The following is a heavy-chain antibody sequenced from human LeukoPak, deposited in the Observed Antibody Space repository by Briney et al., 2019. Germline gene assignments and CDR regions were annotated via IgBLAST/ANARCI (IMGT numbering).Heavy chain of an antibody. CDR1: GGSISSGDYS. CDR2: MYYSGST. D-gene: IGHD2-21*01. V-gene: IGHV4-30-4*07. CDR3: ARGLDTNDWSDAFDI. J-gene: IGHJ3*02. Sequence: SETLSLTCAVSGGSISSGDYSWSWIRQPPGRGLEWIGYMYYSGSTYSNLSLKSRVTISVDTSKNQFSLKLSSVTAADTAVYYCARGLDTNDWSDAFDIWGQGTMVTVSS.